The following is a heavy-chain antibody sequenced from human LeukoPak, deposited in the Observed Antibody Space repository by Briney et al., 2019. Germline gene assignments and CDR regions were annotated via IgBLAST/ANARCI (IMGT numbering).Heavy chain of an antibody. CDR3: ARATVIGDVPVPGYMDV. D-gene: IGHD2-21*01. CDR1: GFSFSNYD. J-gene: IGHJ6*03. Sequence: GGSLRLSCAASGFSFSNYDMHWVRLVAGKGLEWVSSIGTIGDTFYPGSVKGRFTISRENAKNPLYLQMNSLRAGDTAVYYCARATVIGDVPVPGYMDVWGKGTTVTVSS. V-gene: IGHV3-13*01. CDR2: IGTIGDT.